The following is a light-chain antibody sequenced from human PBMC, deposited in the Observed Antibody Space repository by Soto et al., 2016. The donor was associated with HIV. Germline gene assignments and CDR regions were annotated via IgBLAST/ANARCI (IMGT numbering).Light chain of an antibody. Sequence: DVVMTQSPLSLPVTLGQTASISCRSSQSLVHSDGNIYLNWFQQRPGQPPRRLLYKVSRRDSGVPDRFSGSGSGTDLTLKISRVEAEDVGLYYCMQALQGRTFGQGTKVEMK. V-gene: IGKV2-30*02. CDR1: QSLVHSDGNIY. CDR3: MQALQGRT. CDR2: KVS. J-gene: IGKJ1*01.